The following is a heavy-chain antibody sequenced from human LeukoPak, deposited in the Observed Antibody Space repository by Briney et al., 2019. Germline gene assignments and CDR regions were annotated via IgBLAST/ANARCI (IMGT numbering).Heavy chain of an antibody. J-gene: IGHJ3*02. V-gene: IGHV4-4*02. CDR1: GGSISSSNW. D-gene: IGHD2-21*02. Sequence: SGTLSLTCAVSGGSISSSNWWSWVRQPPGKGLEWIGEIYHSESTNYNPSLKSRVTISVDKSKNQFSLKLSSVTAADTAVYYCARSVVCGGDCYADAFDIWGQGTMVTVSS. CDR2: IYHSEST. CDR3: ARSVVCGGDCYADAFDI.